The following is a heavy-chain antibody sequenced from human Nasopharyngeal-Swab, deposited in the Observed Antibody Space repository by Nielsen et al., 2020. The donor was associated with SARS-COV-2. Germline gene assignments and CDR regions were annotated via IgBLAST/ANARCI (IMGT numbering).Heavy chain of an antibody. J-gene: IGHJ4*02. D-gene: IGHD1-14*01. CDR2: ISYDGSNK. CDR1: GFTFSSYG. V-gene: IGHV3-30*03. CDR3: ARHHGWTFDY. Sequence: GESLKISCAASGFTFSSYGMHWVRQAPGKGLEWVAVISYDGSNKYYADSVKGRFTVSRDNAKNSLFLQMNSLRAEDTAVYYCARHHGWTFDYWGQGTLVTVSS.